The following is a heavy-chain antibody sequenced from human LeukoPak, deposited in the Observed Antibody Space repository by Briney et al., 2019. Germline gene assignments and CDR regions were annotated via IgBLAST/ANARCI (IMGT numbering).Heavy chain of an antibody. CDR2: IYYSGST. J-gene: IGHJ3*02. Sequence: SETLSLTCSVSGYSFTSGHYWGWIRQPPGKGLEWIGYIYYSGSTYYNPSLKSRVTISVDTSKNQFSLKLSSVAAADTAVYYCARYYDYMIVGAFDIWGQGTMVTVSS. CDR3: ARYYDYMIVGAFDI. D-gene: IGHD5-12*01. V-gene: IGHV4-38-2*01. CDR1: GYSFTSGHY.